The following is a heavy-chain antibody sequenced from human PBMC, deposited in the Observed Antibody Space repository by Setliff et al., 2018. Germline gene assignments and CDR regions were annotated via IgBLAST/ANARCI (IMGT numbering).Heavy chain of an antibody. CDR3: AKDFRDLGHSDY. Sequence: GGSLRLSCAASGFAFNNYPMGWVRQAPGKGLEWVSGISDDGGRTYYADSVKGRFTISRDNSKNTLYLQMNSLRAEDTAVYYCAKDFRDLGHSDYWGQGTLVTVSS. J-gene: IGHJ4*02. CDR2: ISDDGGRT. CDR1: GFAFNNYP. V-gene: IGHV3-23*01.